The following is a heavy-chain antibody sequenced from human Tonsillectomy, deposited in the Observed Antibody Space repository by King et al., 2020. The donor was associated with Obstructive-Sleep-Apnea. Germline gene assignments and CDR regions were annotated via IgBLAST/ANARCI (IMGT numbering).Heavy chain of an antibody. V-gene: IGHV3-9*01. J-gene: IGHJ4*02. CDR2: ISWNSGSI. D-gene: IGHD3-9*01. CDR3: AKASLNGYDILTGYFDY. CDR1: GFTFDDYA. Sequence: EVQLVESGGGLVQPGRSLRLSCAASGFTFDDYAMHWVRQAPGKGLEWVSGISWNSGSIAYADSVKGRFTISRDNAKNSLYLQMNSLRAEDTALYYCAKASLNGYDILTGYFDYWGQGTLVTVSS.